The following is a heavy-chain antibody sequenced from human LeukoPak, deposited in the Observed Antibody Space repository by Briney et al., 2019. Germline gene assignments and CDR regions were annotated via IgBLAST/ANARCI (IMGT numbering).Heavy chain of an antibody. CDR2: INRDGSAS. CDR3: ARDYDYYSGHNLDAYDI. D-gene: IGHD2-15*01. CDR1: GFTFSDYW. V-gene: IGHV3-7*01. Sequence: GGSLRLSCAASGFTFSDYWMTWVRQAPGRGLEWVANINRDGSASSYVDSVKGRFTVSRGNAKNSLYLQMNSLRLEDTAVYYCARDYDYYSGHNLDAYDIWGQGTAVIVSS. J-gene: IGHJ3*02.